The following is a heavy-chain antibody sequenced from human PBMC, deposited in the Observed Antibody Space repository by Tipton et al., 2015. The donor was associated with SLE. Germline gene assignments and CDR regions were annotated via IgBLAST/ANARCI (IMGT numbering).Heavy chain of an antibody. CDR2: IYYSGGT. V-gene: IGHV4-59*01. D-gene: IGHD4-11*01. CDR3: ARNSPSYYSYFYMDV. J-gene: IGHJ6*03. CDR1: GGSISPYY. Sequence: TLSLTCSVSGGSISPYYWTWIRQFPGKGLEWIGYIYYSGGTNYNPSLRGRVTMAVDTPNNQFSLQLSSVTAADTAFYYCARNSPSYYSYFYMDVWGRGTTVTVSS.